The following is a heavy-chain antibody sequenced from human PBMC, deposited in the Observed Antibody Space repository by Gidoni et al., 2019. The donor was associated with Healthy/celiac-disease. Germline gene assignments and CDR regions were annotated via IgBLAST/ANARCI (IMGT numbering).Heavy chain of an antibody. CDR1: GGSISSSSYY. CDR2: IYYSGST. J-gene: IGHJ6*02. CDR3: ARQRYDFWSGAIYYYYGMDV. Sequence: QLQLQESGPGLVKPSETLSLTCTVSGGSISSSSYYWGWIRQPPGKGLEWIGSIYYSGSTYYNPSLKSRVTISVDTSKNQFSLKLSSVTAADTAVYYCARQRYDFWSGAIYYYYGMDVWGQGTTVTVSS. D-gene: IGHD3-3*01. V-gene: IGHV4-39*01.